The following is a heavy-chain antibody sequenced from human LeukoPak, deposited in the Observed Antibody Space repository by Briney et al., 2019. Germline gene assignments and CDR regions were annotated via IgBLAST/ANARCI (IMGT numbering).Heavy chain of an antibody. Sequence: SETLSLTCTVSGGSISSYYWSWIRQPPGKGLEWIGYIYYSGSTNYNPSLKSRVTISVDTSKNQFSLKLSSVTAADTAVYYCAREPTRIAVAGTPADAFDIWGQGTMVTVSS. CDR2: IYYSGST. CDR3: AREPTRIAVAGTPADAFDI. J-gene: IGHJ3*02. CDR1: GGSISSYY. D-gene: IGHD6-19*01. V-gene: IGHV4-59*01.